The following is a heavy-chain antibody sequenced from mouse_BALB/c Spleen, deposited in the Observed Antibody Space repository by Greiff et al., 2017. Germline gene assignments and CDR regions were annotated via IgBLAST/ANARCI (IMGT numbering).Heavy chain of an antibody. CDR1: GFNIKDYY. V-gene: IGHV14-4*02. D-gene: IGHD2-4*01. CDR2: IDPENGDT. Sequence: VQLKQSGAELVRSGASVKLSCTASGFNIKDYYMHWVKQRPEQGLEWIGWIDPENGDTEYAPKFQGKATMTADTSSNTAYLQLSSLTSEDTAVYYCNRRATMIMPFAYWGQGTLVTVSA. CDR3: NRRATMIMPFAY. J-gene: IGHJ3*01.